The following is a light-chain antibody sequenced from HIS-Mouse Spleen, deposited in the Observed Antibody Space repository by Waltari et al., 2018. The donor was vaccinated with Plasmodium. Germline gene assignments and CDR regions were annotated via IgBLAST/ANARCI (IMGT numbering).Light chain of an antibody. CDR1: SSDVGGYNY. V-gene: IGLV2-14*03. CDR3: SSYTSSSTRV. CDR2: DFS. J-gene: IGLJ3*02. Sequence: QSALTQPASVSGSPGQSITISCTGTSSDVGGYNYVSWYQQHPGNAPKLMMYDFSNRPSGVSNRFSGSKSGNTASLTISGLQAEDEADYYCSSYTSSSTRVFGGGTKLTVL.